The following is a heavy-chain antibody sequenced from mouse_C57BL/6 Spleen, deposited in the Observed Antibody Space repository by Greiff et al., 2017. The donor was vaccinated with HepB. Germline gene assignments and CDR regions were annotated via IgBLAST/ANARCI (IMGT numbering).Heavy chain of an antibody. V-gene: IGHV1-54*01. Sequence: VQLVESGAELVRPGTSVKVSCKASGYAFTNYLIEWVKQRPGQGLEWIGVINPGSGGTNYNEKFKGKATLTADKSSSTAYMQLSSLTSEDSAVYFCARSPYYGSSYRFAYWGQGTLVTVSA. CDR3: ARSPYYGSSYRFAY. CDR2: INPGSGGT. CDR1: GYAFTNYL. J-gene: IGHJ3*01. D-gene: IGHD1-1*01.